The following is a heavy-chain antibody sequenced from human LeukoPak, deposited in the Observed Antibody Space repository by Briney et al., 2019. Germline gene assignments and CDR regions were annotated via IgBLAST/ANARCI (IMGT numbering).Heavy chain of an antibody. J-gene: IGHJ4*02. Sequence: GESLRISCKGSGYSFTTYWISWVRQMPGKGLEWMGRIDPSDSYTKYSPSFQCHVTISADKSISTAYLQWSSLKASDTAMYYCARRDRSGWYDFDYWGQGTLVTVSS. CDR1: GYSFTTYW. CDR3: ARRDRSGWYDFDY. CDR2: IDPSDSYT. V-gene: IGHV5-10-1*01. D-gene: IGHD6-19*01.